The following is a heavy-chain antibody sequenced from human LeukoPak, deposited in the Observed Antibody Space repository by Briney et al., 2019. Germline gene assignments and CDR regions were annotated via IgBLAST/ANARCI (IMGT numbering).Heavy chain of an antibody. V-gene: IGHV3-23*01. D-gene: IGHD2-2*01. CDR1: GFTFSSYA. Sequence: GGSLRLSCAASGFTFSSYAMSWVRQAPGKGLEWVSAISGSGGSTYCADSVKGRFTVSRDNSKNTLYLQMNSLRAEDTAVYYCAKSEYQLLSPFDYWGQGTLVTVSS. J-gene: IGHJ4*02. CDR3: AKSEYQLLSPFDY. CDR2: ISGSGGST.